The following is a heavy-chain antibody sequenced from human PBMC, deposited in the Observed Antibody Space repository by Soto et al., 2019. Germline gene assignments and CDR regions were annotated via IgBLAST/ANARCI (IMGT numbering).Heavy chain of an antibody. Sequence: EVQLVESGGGLVQTGGSVRLCCAASGFTFSSYGMHWVRQAPGKGLEYVSAITGNGGSTYYANSVKGRFTISRDNSKNTLYLQLGSLGADDMAVYYYARERKDDDGDPGDFDYWGQGTLVTVPS. CDR2: ITGNGGST. J-gene: IGHJ4*02. V-gene: IGHV3-64*01. D-gene: IGHD4-17*01. CDR1: GFTFSSYG. CDR3: ARERKDDDGDPGDFDY.